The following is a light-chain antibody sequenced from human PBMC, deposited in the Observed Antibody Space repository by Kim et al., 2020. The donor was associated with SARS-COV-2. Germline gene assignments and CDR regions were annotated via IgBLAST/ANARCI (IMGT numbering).Light chain of an antibody. CDR1: QNIGTS. CDR3: QQYNDYPWT. CDR2: DAS. Sequence: DIQMTQSPSTLPASVGDRVNITCRASQNIGTSLAWYQQKPGKAPKLQIYDASNLESGVPSRFSGRGSGTDFTLTISSLQPDDFTTYYCQQYNDYPWTFGQGTKVDIK. V-gene: IGKV1-5*01. J-gene: IGKJ1*01.